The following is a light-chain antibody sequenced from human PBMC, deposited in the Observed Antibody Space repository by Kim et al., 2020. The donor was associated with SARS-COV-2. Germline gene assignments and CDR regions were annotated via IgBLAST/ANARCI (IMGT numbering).Light chain of an antibody. Sequence: AAVKVTCTQGSGHSGYAIAWHQQQPEKDPRYLMELNGNDSHSKGGGIPDRFSGSSSGAKRYLTITSLQSEDETAYYCQTWGTGIVVFGGGTQLTVL. J-gene: IGLJ2*01. V-gene: IGLV4-69*01. CDR1: SGHSGYA. CDR3: QTWGTGIVV. CDR2: LNGNDSH.